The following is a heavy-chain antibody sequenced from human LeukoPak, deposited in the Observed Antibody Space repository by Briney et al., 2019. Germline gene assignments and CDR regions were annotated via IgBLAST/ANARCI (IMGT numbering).Heavy chain of an antibody. CDR3: VKSASGQVGFDY. D-gene: IGHD3-10*01. J-gene: IGHJ4*02. CDR2: ISYDGSNK. V-gene: IGHV3-30*18. Sequence: GGSLRLSCAASGFTFSSYGMHWVRQAPGKGLEWVAVISYDGSNKYYADSVKGRFTISRDNSKNTLYLQMNRLRADDTALYYCVKSASGQVGFDYWGQGTLVTVSS. CDR1: GFTFSSYG.